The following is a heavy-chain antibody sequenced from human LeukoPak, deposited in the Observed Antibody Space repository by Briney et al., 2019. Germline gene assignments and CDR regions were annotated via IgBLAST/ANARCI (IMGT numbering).Heavy chain of an antibody. V-gene: IGHV4-59*01. D-gene: IGHD2-2*01. CDR3: ARSTDIVVVPTRIFYYYGMDV. CDR1: GGSISTYY. J-gene: IGHJ6*02. Sequence: TSETLSLTCTVSGGSISTYYGNWIRQAPGKGLEWIGYIYYSGSTNYNPSLKSRVTMSVDTSRNQFSLKLSSVTAADTAVYYCARSTDIVVVPTRIFYYYGMDVWGQGTTVTVSS. CDR2: IYYSGST.